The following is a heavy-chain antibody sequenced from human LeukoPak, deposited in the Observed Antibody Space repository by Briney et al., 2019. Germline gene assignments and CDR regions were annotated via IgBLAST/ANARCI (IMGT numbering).Heavy chain of an antibody. V-gene: IGHV3-30*18. Sequence: AGGSLRLSCAASGFTFNSYGMHWVRQAPGKGLEWVAVISCDGSNKYYADFVKGRFTISRDNSKNTLSLQMNGLIPEDTAVYYCAKSVASDAYWGQGTLVTVSS. J-gene: IGHJ4*02. D-gene: IGHD5-12*01. CDR2: ISCDGSNK. CDR1: GFTFNSYG. CDR3: AKSVASDAY.